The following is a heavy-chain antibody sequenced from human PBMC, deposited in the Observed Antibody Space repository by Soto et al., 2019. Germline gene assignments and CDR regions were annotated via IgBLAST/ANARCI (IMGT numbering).Heavy chain of an antibody. D-gene: IGHD3-10*01. CDR2: IYYSGST. CDR3: ARGGFGELSELLDDAFDI. CDR1: GGSISSYY. V-gene: IGHV4-59*01. Sequence: SETLSLTCTVSGGSISSYYWSWIRQPPGKGLEWIGYIYYSGSTNYNPSLKSRVTISVDTSKNQFSLKLRSVTAADTAVYYCARGGFGELSELLDDAFDIWGQGTMVTVSS. J-gene: IGHJ3*02.